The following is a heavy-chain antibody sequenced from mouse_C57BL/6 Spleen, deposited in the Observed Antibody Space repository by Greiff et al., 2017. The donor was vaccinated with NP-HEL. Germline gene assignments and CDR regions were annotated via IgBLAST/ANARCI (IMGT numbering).Heavy chain of an antibody. CDR1: GYAFSSSW. V-gene: IGHV1-82*01. CDR3: AGDGYYPFAY. D-gene: IGHD2-3*01. CDR2: IYPGDGDT. Sequence: QVQLQQSGPELVKPGASVKISCKASGYAFSSSWMNWVKQRPGKGLEWIGRIYPGDGDTNYNGKFKGKATLTADKSSSTAYMQLSSLTSEDSAVYFCAGDGYYPFAYWGQGTLVTVSA. J-gene: IGHJ3*01.